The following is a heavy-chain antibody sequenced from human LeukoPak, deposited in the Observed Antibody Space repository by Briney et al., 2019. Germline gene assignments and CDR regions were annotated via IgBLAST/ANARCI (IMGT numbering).Heavy chain of an antibody. CDR2: INEVGSET. V-gene: IGHV3-7*01. CDR1: GFTFSGYW. D-gene: IGHD1-26*01. CDR3: ARRLGGSSQRDY. Sequence: GGSLRLSCAASGFTFSGYWMGWVRQAPGKGLEWVANINEVGSETHSVSSVTGSFTISRDSARTSLYLQRSSLRAEDTAVYYCARRLGGSSQRDYWGQGTLVTVSS. J-gene: IGHJ4*02.